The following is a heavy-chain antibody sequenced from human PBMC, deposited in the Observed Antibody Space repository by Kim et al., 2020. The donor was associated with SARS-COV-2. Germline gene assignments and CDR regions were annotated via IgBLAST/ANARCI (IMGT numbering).Heavy chain of an antibody. J-gene: IGHJ5*02. D-gene: IGHD6-13*01. Sequence: YADSVKGRFTMSRDNSKNTLYLQMNSLRAEDTAVYYCAKDKAAAAHWFDPWGQGTLVTVSS. V-gene: IGHV3-23*01. CDR3: AKDKAAAAHWFDP.